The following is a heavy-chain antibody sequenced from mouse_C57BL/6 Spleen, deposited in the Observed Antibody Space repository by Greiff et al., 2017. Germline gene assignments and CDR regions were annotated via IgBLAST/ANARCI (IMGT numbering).Heavy chain of an antibody. CDR2: IWSGGST. J-gene: IGHJ3*01. CDR3: ARGNDYDGAWFAY. V-gene: IGHV2-2*01. CDR1: GFSLTSYG. Sequence: VKLVESGPGLVQPSQSLSITCTVSGFSLTSYGVHWVRQSPGKGLEWLGVIWSGGSTDYNAAFISRLSISKDNSKSQVFFKMNSLQADDTAIYYCARGNDYDGAWFAYWGQGTLVTVSA. D-gene: IGHD2-4*01.